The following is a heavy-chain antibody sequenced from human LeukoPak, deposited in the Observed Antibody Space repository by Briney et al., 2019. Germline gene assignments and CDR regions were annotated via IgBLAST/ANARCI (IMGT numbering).Heavy chain of an antibody. CDR2: IRYDGSNK. D-gene: IGHD3-16*01. J-gene: IGHJ6*03. CDR1: GFTFSSYG. CDR3: AKDHITHYYYMDV. Sequence: PGRSLRLSCAASGFTFSSYGMHWVRQAPGKGLEWVAFIRYDGSNKYYADSVKGRFTISRGNSKNTLYLQMNSLRAEDTAVYYCAKDHITHYYYMDVWGKGTTVTVS. V-gene: IGHV3-30*02.